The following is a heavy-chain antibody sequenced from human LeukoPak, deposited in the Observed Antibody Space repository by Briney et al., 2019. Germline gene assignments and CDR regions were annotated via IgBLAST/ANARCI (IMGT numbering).Heavy chain of an antibody. J-gene: IGHJ5*02. Sequence: PGGSLRLSCAASGFTFSSYSMNWVRQAPGKGLEWVSSISSSSSYIYYADSVKGRFTISRDNAKNSLYLQMNSLRAEDTAVYYCARDPGTCSSTSCYRVHNWFDPWGQGTLVTVSS. CDR1: GFTFSSYS. V-gene: IGHV3-21*01. D-gene: IGHD2-2*02. CDR2: ISSSSSYI. CDR3: ARDPGTCSSTSCYRVHNWFDP.